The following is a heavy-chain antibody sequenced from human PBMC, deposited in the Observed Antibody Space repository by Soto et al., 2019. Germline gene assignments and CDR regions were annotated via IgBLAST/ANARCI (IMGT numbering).Heavy chain of an antibody. D-gene: IGHD4-4*01. J-gene: IGHJ6*02. CDR3: AKGRGGNTVANFGMDV. Sequence: ASVKVSCKASGDSVSNDYLHWVRQAPGQGFEWLGLISPVGGATAYAQRLKGRVTVTMDQSSTTFYLELSSLRSDDTAVYYCAKGRGGNTVANFGMDVWGQGITVTVSS. CDR1: GDSVSNDY. V-gene: IGHV1-46*04. CDR2: ISPVGGAT.